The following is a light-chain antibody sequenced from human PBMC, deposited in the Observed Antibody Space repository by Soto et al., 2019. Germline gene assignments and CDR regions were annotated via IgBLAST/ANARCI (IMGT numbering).Light chain of an antibody. CDR2: KVS. CDR1: QSISSW. Sequence: DIQMTQSPSTLSASVGDRVTITCRASQSISSWLAWYQQKPGKAPKLLIYKVSSLESGVPSRFSGSGSGTEFTLTISSLRPDECAAYYCKQYNSYCTWTFGQGTKVEIK. CDR3: KQYNSYCTWT. J-gene: IGKJ1*01. V-gene: IGKV1-5*03.